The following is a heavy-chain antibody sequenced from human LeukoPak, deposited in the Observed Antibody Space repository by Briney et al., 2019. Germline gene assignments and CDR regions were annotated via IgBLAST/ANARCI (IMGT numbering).Heavy chain of an antibody. D-gene: IGHD6-6*01. Sequence: QTGVSLRRSCADSGFTFSGFWMSWSRQAPGKGLEWVASINSDGSEGYYADVVKGRFTISRDNAKNSLYLQINSLRAEDTAVYYCARSSYSSSSSVWGQGTMVTVSS. V-gene: IGHV3-7*03. J-gene: IGHJ3*01. CDR2: INSDGSEG. CDR1: GFTFSGFW. CDR3: ARSSYSSSSSV.